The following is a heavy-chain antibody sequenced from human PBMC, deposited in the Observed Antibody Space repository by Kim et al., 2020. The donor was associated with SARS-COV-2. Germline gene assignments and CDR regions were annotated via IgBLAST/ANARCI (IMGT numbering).Heavy chain of an antibody. CDR1: GYTFTSYA. D-gene: IGHD5-18*01. V-gene: IGHV7-4-1*02. CDR3: ARAIQLWLSSAFDI. CDR2: INTNTGNP. Sequence: ASVKVSCKASGYTFTSYAMNWVRQAPGQGLEWMGWINTNTGNPTYAQGFTGRFVFSLDTSVSTAYLQISSLKAEDTAVYYCARAIQLWLSSAFDIWGQGTMFTVSS. J-gene: IGHJ3*02.